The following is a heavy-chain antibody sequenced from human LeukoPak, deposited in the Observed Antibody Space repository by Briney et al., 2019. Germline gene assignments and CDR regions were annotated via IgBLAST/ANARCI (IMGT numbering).Heavy chain of an antibody. CDR2: IIPILGIA. CDR1: GGTFSSHA. D-gene: IGHD3-10*01. V-gene: IGHV1-69*04. CDR3: AREVGYYYGSGKPYYYGMDV. J-gene: IGHJ6*02. Sequence: SVKVSCKASGGTFSSHAISWVRQAPGQGLEWMGRIIPILGIANYAQKFQGRVTITADKSTSTAYMELSSLRSEDTAVYYCAREVGYYYGSGKPYYYGMDVWGQGTTVTVSS.